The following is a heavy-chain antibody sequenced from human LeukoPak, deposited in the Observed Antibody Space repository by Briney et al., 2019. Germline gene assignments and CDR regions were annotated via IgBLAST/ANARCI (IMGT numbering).Heavy chain of an antibody. V-gene: IGHV3-48*03. CDR1: GFTFSSYE. J-gene: IGHJ4*02. Sequence: TGGSLRLSCAASGFTFSSYEMNWVRQAPGKGLEWVSYISNSGSTIYHADSVKGRFTISRDNARNSLFLQMDSLSAEDTALYYCARITTRFFDYWGQGTLVTVSS. CDR3: ARITTRFFDY. D-gene: IGHD1-1*01. CDR2: ISNSGSTI.